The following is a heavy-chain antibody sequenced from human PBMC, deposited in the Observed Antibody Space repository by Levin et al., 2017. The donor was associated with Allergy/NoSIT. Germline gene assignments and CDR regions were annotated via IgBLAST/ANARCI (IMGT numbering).Heavy chain of an antibody. Sequence: GGSLRLSCAASGFAFSNDWMGWVRQAPGKGLEWVANINQGGSVKHYLDSVKGRFTISRDNGKNSVFLEMNSLRVDDTAVYYCATVPYNSGWHGDWGQGTLVTVSS. CDR2: INQGGSVK. CDR3: ATVPYNSGWHGD. J-gene: IGHJ4*02. V-gene: IGHV3-7*02. D-gene: IGHD6-19*01. CDR1: GFAFSNDW.